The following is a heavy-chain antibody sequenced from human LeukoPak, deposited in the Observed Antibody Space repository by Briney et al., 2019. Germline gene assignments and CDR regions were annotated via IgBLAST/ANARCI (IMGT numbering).Heavy chain of an antibody. D-gene: IGHD3-22*01. CDR2: IYYSGST. V-gene: IGHV4-59*12. CDR3: ARDRAQYYYDSSGPRKFGYYYYYGMDV. CDR1: GGSISSYY. J-gene: IGHJ6*02. Sequence: SETLSLTCTVSGGSISSYYWSWIRQPPGKGLEWIGYIYYSGSTYYNPSLKSRVTISVDTSKNQFSLKLSSVTAADTAVYYCARDRAQYYYDSSGPRKFGYYYYYGMDVWGQGTTVTVSS.